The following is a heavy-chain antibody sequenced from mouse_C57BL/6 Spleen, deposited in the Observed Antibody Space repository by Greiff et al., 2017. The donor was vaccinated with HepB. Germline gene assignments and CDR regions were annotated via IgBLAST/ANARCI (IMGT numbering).Heavy chain of an antibody. Sequence: VQLQQSGPELVKPGASVKMSCKASGYTFTDYNMHWVKQSHGKSLEWIGYINPNNGGTSYNQKFKGKATLTVNKSSSTAYMELRSLTSEDSAVYYCARRAYYDYGGDYWGQGTTLTVSS. D-gene: IGHD2-4*01. CDR3: ARRAYYDYGGDY. J-gene: IGHJ2*01. CDR1: GYTFTDYN. V-gene: IGHV1-22*01. CDR2: INPNNGGT.